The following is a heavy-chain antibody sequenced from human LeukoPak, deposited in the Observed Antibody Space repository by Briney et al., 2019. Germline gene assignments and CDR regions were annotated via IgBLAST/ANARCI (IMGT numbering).Heavy chain of an antibody. Sequence: PGGSLRLSCAASGFTFSSYSMNWVRQAPGKGLEWVSYISSSSSTTYYADSVKGRFTISRDNAKNSLYLQMNSLRAEDTAVYYCARVPARASYDSSGYYYVGAFDIWGQGTMVTVSP. CDR2: ISSSSSTT. D-gene: IGHD3-22*01. V-gene: IGHV3-48*01. J-gene: IGHJ3*02. CDR3: ARVPARASYDSSGYYYVGAFDI. CDR1: GFTFSSYS.